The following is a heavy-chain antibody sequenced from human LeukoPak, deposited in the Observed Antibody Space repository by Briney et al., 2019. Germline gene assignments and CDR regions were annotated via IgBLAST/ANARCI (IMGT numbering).Heavy chain of an antibody. J-gene: IGHJ4*02. CDR2: VSGSGGST. Sequence: GGSLRLSCAASGFTFSTYAMTWVRQAPGKGLEWVSVVSGSGGSTYFADSVKGRFTISRDNSKSTLYLQMNSLRDEDTAVYYCARLLGGSDYWGQGTLVTVSS. CDR1: GFTFSTYA. V-gene: IGHV3-23*01. D-gene: IGHD1-26*01. CDR3: ARLLGGSDY.